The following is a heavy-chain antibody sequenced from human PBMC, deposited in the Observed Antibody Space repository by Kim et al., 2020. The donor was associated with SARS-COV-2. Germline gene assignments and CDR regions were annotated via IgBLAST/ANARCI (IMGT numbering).Heavy chain of an antibody. CDR1: GYTFTSYA. Sequence: ASVKVSCKASGYTFTSYAMHWVRQAPGQRLEWMGWINAGNGNTKYSQKFQGRVTITRDTSASTAYMELSSLRSEDTAVYYCARNYYDSSGYYSAFDYWGQGTLVTVSS. CDR2: INAGNGNT. J-gene: IGHJ4*02. D-gene: IGHD3-22*01. V-gene: IGHV1-3*01. CDR3: ARNYYDSSGYYSAFDY.